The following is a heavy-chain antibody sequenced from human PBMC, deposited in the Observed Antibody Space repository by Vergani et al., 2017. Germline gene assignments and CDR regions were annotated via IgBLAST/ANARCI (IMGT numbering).Heavy chain of an antibody. Sequence: QVQLQQWGAGLLKPSETLSLTCAVSGYSISSGYYWGWIRQPPGKGLEWIGSIYHSGSTYYNPSLKSRVTISVDTSKNQFSLKLSSVTAADTAVYYCARDRNYYDSSGYYGAGEFDYWGQGTLVTVSS. J-gene: IGHJ4*02. D-gene: IGHD3-22*01. CDR1: GYSISSGYY. CDR3: ARDRNYYDSSGYYGAGEFDY. V-gene: IGHV4-38-2*02. CDR2: IYHSGST.